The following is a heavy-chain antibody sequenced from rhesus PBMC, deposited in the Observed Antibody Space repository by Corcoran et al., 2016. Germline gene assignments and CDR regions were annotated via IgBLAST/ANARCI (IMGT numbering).Heavy chain of an antibody. CDR2: ISSDGSNK. J-gene: IGHJ5-1*01. CDR3: SRFDV. CDR1: GFTFNIYG. V-gene: IGHV3-54*02. Sequence: EGQMVESGGDLVQPGGSLRLSCAASGFTFNIYGIHWVRQAPGKGHEWVAVISSDGSNKQYADSVRDRFTISRDNSRNIVYLQMNNLKLEDTAVYYCSRFDVWGPGVLVIVSS.